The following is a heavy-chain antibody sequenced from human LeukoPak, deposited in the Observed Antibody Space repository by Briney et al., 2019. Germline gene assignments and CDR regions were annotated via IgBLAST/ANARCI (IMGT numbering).Heavy chain of an antibody. J-gene: IGHJ4*02. Sequence: SETLSLTCAVYGGSFSGYYWSWIRQPPGKGLEWIGEINHSGSTNYNPSLKSRVTISVDTSKNQFSLKLSSVTAADTAVYYCARGGFSGWALYYFDYWGQGTLVTVSS. CDR1: GGSFSGYY. D-gene: IGHD6-19*01. CDR3: ARGGFSGWALYYFDY. CDR2: INHSGST. V-gene: IGHV4-34*01.